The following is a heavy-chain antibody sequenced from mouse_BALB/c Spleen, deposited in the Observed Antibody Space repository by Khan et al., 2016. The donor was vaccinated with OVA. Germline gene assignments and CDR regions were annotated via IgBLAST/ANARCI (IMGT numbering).Heavy chain of an antibody. J-gene: IGHJ3*01. CDR1: GFAFNSYD. CDR3: TRPSYYGNPWFTY. D-gene: IGHD2-10*01. Sequence: EVMLVESGGGLVKPGGSLKLSCEVSGFAFNSYDMSWVRQTPEKRLEWVATISGTGTYTYYPDSVKGRFTISRDTARNTLYLQMSSLRSEDTALYYCTRPSYYGNPWFTYWGQGTLVTVSA. V-gene: IGHV5-9*02. CDR2: ISGTGTYT.